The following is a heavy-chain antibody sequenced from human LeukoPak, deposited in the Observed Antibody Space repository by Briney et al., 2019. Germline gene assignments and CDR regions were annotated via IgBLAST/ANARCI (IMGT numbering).Heavy chain of an antibody. J-gene: IGHJ4*02. CDR1: GFTFSSYA. Sequence: GGSLRLSCAASGFTFSSYAMNWVRQAPGKGLEWMGIIYLGDSETRYGPSFQGQVTISADKSISTAYLQWSSLKASDTAMYYCARHPSYTSGWPLDYWGQGTLVTVSS. V-gene: IGHV5-51*01. D-gene: IGHD6-19*01. CDR2: IYLGDSET. CDR3: ARHPSYTSGWPLDY.